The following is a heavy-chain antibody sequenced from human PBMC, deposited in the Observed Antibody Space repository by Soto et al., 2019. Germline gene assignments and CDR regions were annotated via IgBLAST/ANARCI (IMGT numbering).Heavy chain of an antibody. V-gene: IGHV3-33*01. CDR1: GFTFSSYG. Sequence: QVQLVESGGGVVQPGRSLRLSCAASGFTFSSYGMHWVRQAPGKGLELVAVIWYDGSNKYYADSEKGRFTNSRDNAMNTLYLQMTSLRAEYTAVYYCARVPRYCSGGSGQYYYYGMDVWGQGTTVTVSS. CDR2: IWYDGSNK. CDR3: ARVPRYCSGGSGQYYYYGMDV. D-gene: IGHD2-15*01. J-gene: IGHJ6*02.